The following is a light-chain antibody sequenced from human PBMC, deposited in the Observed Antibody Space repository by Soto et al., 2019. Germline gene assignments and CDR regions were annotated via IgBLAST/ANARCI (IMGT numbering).Light chain of an antibody. J-gene: IGLJ2*01. CDR2: NNN. Sequence: QSVLTQPPSVSGAPGPRVTIPCTGSSSNIGAGYDVHWYQQLPGTAPKLLIFNNNNRPSGVPDRFSGSKSATSASLAITGLQAEDEADYYCQSYDSSLRGVLFGGGTKVTVL. CDR3: QSYDSSLRGVL. V-gene: IGLV1-40*01. CDR1: SSNIGAGYD.